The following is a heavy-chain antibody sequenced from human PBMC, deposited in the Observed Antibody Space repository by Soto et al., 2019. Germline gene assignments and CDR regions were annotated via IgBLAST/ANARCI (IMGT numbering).Heavy chain of an antibody. V-gene: IGHV3-7*03. CDR2: IKQDGTEK. Sequence: QHGGSTRPSDAPAGFTCSTYWIRWLRKAPGKGLAWVADIKQDGTEKYYVDSVKGRFTISRDNAKNSLYLQMNSLRAEDTAVYYCARDKYYDFWIGYSNYYFDYWGQGALVTVSS. J-gene: IGHJ4*02. CDR1: GFTCSTYW. D-gene: IGHD3-3*01. CDR3: ARDKYYDFWIGYSNYYFDY.